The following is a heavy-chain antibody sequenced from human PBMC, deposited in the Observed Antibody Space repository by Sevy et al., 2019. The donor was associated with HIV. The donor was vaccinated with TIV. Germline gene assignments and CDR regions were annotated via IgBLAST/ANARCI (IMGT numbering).Heavy chain of an antibody. CDR1: GFAFSTHA. Sequence: GGSLRLSCAASGFAFSTHAMHWVRQAPGKGLEWVAVISYKGTETFYAASVEGRFTISRDNSKNMLSLQMNSLKPEDTAVYYCARDGGYSIKWYPLYWGHGTLVTVSS. CDR2: ISYKGTET. V-gene: IGHV3-30-3*01. CDR3: ARDGGYSIKWYPLY. D-gene: IGHD1-26*01. J-gene: IGHJ4*01.